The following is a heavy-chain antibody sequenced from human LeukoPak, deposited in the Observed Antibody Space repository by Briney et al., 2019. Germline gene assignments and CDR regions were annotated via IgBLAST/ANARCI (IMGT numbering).Heavy chain of an antibody. J-gene: IGHJ4*02. CDR1: GFTFSAFV. V-gene: IGHV3-64D*06. Sequence: GGSLRLSCSVSGFTFSAFVMHWVRQAPGTELEYVSAISSNGVNTYYADSVKGRFTISRDNSKNTLYLQMSSLRADDTAVYYCVRGTGYWGQGTLVTVSS. CDR3: VRGTGY. CDR2: ISSNGVNT.